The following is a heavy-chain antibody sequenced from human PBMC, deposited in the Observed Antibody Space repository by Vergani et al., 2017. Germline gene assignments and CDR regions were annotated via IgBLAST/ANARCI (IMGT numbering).Heavy chain of an antibody. V-gene: IGHV5-51*01. CDR2: IYPGDSDT. CDR1: GYSFTSYW. Sequence: EVQLVQSGAEVKKPGESLKISCKGSGYSFTSYWIGWVRQMHGKGLEWMGIIYPGDSDTRYSPSFQGQVTISADKSISTAYLQWSSLKASDTAMYYCARLPEVVPAAIAAFDIWGQGTMVTVSS. D-gene: IGHD2-2*01. CDR3: ARLPEVVPAAIAAFDI. J-gene: IGHJ3*02.